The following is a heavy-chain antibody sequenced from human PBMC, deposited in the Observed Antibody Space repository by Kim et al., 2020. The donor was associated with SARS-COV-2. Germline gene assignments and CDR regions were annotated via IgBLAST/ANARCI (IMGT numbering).Heavy chain of an antibody. Sequence: SRVTISVDTSKNQFSLKLSSVTAADTAVYYCARDANADTAMVHFYYGMDVWGQGTTVTVSS. CDR3: ARDANADTAMVHFYYGMDV. J-gene: IGHJ6*02. V-gene: IGHV4-39*07. D-gene: IGHD5-18*01.